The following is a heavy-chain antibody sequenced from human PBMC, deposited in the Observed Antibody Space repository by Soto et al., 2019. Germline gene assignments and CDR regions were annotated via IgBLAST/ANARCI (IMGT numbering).Heavy chain of an antibody. J-gene: IGHJ4*02. V-gene: IGHV4-34*01. CDR1: GGSFSGYY. Sequence: PSETLSLTCAVYGGSFSGYYWSWIRQPPGKGLEWIGEINHSGSTNYNPSLKSRVTISVDTSKNQFSLKLSSVTAADTAVYYCARGPRVYSSSWNYFDYWGQGTLVTVSS. CDR3: ARGPRVYSSSWNYFDY. CDR2: INHSGST. D-gene: IGHD6-13*01.